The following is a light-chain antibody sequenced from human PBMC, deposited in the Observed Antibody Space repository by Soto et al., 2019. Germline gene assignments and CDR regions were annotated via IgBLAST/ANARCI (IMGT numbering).Light chain of an antibody. CDR3: LQYSDYPLT. CDR2: AAS. V-gene: IGKV1-17*01. CDR1: QGIKNN. Sequence: DIQMTQSPSSLSASVGDRVTLTCRASQGIKNNLGWYQRKPGKAPKRLIHAASSLQSGVPSRFSGSGYGTEFTLTISSLQPEDFATYYCLQYSDYPLTFGGGTKVEIK. J-gene: IGKJ4*01.